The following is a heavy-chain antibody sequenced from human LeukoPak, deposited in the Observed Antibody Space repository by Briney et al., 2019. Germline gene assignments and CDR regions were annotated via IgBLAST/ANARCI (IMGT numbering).Heavy chain of an antibody. J-gene: IGHJ5*02. V-gene: IGHV3-30-3*01. CDR3: MRDYMGWFDP. D-gene: IGHD3-10*01. Sequence: GGSLRLSCVASGFSLSNFQMYWVRQTPGKGLEWVSIISLDGSTEFYADSVKGRFTISRDTASNTMHLEMNNLRIEDTAVYYCMRDYMGWFDPWGQGSLVTVSS. CDR1: GFSLSNFQ. CDR2: ISLDGSTE.